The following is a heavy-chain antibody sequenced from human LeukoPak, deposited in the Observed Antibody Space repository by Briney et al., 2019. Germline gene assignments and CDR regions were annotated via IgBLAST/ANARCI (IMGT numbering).Heavy chain of an antibody. CDR2: INQDGSEK. J-gene: IGHJ6*03. CDR1: GFTFDDYW. Sequence: GGSLRLSCGASGFTFDDYWMSWVRQAPGQGLEWVANINQDGSEKYYLDSAKGRFTISRDNAKNSLYLQMDSLGPEDTAVYYCARDPYSGNYGNDYYYYMDVWGKGTTVTISS. D-gene: IGHD1-26*01. CDR3: ARDPYSGNYGNDYYYYMDV. V-gene: IGHV3-7*01.